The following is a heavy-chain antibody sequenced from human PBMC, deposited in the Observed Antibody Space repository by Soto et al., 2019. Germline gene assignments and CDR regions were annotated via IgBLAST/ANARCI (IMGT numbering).Heavy chain of an antibody. D-gene: IGHD1-26*01. V-gene: IGHV3-48*01. CDR1: GLTFSDYD. CDR3: VRDRWGGAFVI. Sequence: PGGSLRLSCAASGLTFSDYDMNWVRQAPGKGLEWLSFITKTDTTIYYADSVKGRFTISRDNGKNSLYLQMNSLRGEDTAVYYCVRDRWGGAFVIWGQGTMVTVSS. J-gene: IGHJ3*02. CDR2: ITKTDTTI.